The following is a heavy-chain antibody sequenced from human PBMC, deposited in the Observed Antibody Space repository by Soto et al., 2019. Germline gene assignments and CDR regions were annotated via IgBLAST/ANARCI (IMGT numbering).Heavy chain of an antibody. J-gene: IGHJ6*02. CDR1: GFTFSDFA. CDR3: AAPRDEYGSGVSWFTYGMDI. CDR2: LDGAGCST. D-gene: IGHD3-10*01. Sequence: PGGSLRLSCLASGFTFSDFAMTWVRHVPGRGLEWVASLDGAGCSTYYAEPVRGRFSISRDNSQNTLFLQMRRLTVDDTAIYYCAAPRDEYGSGVSWFTYGMDIWGQGTTVTVSS. V-gene: IGHV3-23*01.